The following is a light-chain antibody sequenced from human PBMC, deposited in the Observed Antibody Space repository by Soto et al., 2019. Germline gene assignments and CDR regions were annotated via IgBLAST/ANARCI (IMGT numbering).Light chain of an antibody. CDR2: GAS. J-gene: IGKJ1*01. Sequence: EIVLTQSPGPLSLSPGERATLSCRASQSVSHNYLAWYQQKPGQAPRLLIYGASTRAPGIPDRFSGSGSATDFTLTISRLEPEDFAVYYCQHYGDSPWPFDQGTKVELK. CDR3: QHYGDSPWP. V-gene: IGKV3-20*01. CDR1: QSVSHNY.